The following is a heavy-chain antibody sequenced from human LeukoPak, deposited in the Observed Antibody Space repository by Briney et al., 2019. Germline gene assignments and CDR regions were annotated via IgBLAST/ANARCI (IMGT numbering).Heavy chain of an antibody. D-gene: IGHD6-19*01. J-gene: IGHJ4*02. CDR1: GGTFSSYT. CDR2: MIPILGIA. Sequence: ASVKVSCKASGGTFSSYTMSWVRQAPGQGLEWMGRMIPILGIANYAQKFQGRVTITADKSTSTAYMELSSLRSEDTAVYYCARDAGGGWYSVYWGQGTLVTVSS. V-gene: IGHV1-69*04. CDR3: ARDAGGGWYSVY.